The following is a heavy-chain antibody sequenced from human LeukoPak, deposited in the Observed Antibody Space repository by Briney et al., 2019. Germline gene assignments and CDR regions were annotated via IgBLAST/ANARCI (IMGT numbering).Heavy chain of an antibody. D-gene: IGHD5-24*01. CDR1: GGSFSGYY. Sequence: SETLSLTCAVYGGSFSGYYCSWVRQPPGKGLEWIGEINSSVSTNYNPSLKSRATISIDTPKKQFSLSLSSVTPADRAVYYCARGPGDYNKLKPGERAGYNYKSKRTPFDNWGQGAPVTVSS. V-gene: IGHV4-34*01. CDR3: ARGPGDYNKLKPGERAGYNYKSKRTPFDN. J-gene: IGHJ4*02. CDR2: INSSVST.